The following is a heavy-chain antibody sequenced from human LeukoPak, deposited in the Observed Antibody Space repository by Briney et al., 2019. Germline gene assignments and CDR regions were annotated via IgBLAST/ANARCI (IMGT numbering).Heavy chain of an antibody. CDR3: VRLSSPT. CDR2: IKSDGSAT. Sequence: GGSLRLSCAASGFTFSSYWMHWVRQVPGKGLVWVSRIKSDGSATSYADSVKGRFTISRDNAKNTLYLQTNSLRVDDTAVYYCVRLSSPTWGHGTLVTVSS. J-gene: IGHJ5*01. CDR1: GFTFSSYW. V-gene: IGHV3-74*01.